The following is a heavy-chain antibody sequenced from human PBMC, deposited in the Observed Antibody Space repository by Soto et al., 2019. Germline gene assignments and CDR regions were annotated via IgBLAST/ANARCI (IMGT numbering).Heavy chain of an antibody. CDR2: MYYGGRT. Sequence: NPSETLSLTCTVSGGSISSYYWSWIRQPPGKGLEWIGYMYYGGRTNYNPSLKSRVTISVDTSKMQVSLKLSSVTAADTAVYFCARGAPSPLIVRSSRGPWFDPWGQGTLVTASS. CDR3: ARGAPSPLIVRSSRGPWFDP. J-gene: IGHJ5*02. D-gene: IGHD2-15*01. V-gene: IGHV4-59*08. CDR1: GGSISSYY.